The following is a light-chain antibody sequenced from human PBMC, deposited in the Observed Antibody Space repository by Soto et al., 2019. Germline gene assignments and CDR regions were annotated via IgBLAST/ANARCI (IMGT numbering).Light chain of an antibody. CDR2: AAS. CDR3: LQPNSYPPT. J-gene: IGKJ1*01. Sequence: DIQMTQSPSSLSASVGDRVTITCRASQGIRNELGWYQQKPGKAPKRLIYAASSLQSGVPSRFSGSGSGTEFTLTISSLQPEDFATYYCLQPNSYPPTFGQGTKVEIK. CDR1: QGIRNE. V-gene: IGKV1-17*01.